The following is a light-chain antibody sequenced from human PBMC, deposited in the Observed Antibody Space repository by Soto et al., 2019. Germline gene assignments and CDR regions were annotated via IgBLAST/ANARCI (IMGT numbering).Light chain of an antibody. J-gene: IGKJ1*01. CDR2: VAS. Sequence: EIEMTQAPSSLSASVGDSVIITCXASQDSGSNLAWYQQKPGKAPELLIYVASTLQSGVPSRFSGSGSGTEFTLTISSLQPEDFEAYYCLQHDNLPWTFGQGTNV. V-gene: IGKV1-9*01. CDR3: LQHDNLPWT. CDR1: QDSGSN.